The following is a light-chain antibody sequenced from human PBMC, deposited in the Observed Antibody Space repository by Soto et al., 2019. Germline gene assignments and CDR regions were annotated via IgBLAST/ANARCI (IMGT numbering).Light chain of an antibody. Sequence: QSALTQPLSVSGSPGQSVTISCTGSRSDVGGYSHVSWFQQHPGKAPKLMIYDVTKRPSGFPDRFSGSKSDNTASLTISGIQAEDESYYYCCSFGGTYTIVGGGTKVTVL. CDR2: DVT. CDR3: CSFGGTYTI. J-gene: IGLJ2*01. CDR1: RSDVGGYSH. V-gene: IGLV2-11*01.